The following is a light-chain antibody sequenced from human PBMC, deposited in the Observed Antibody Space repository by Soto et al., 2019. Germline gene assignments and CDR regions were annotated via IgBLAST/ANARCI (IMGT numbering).Light chain of an antibody. Sequence: QSVLTQPPSVSAAPGQTVSISCSGSSSNIGNNFVSWYQHLPGTAPKLLILANDKRPSGIPGRFSGSKSDTSATLGIIALQTGDEADYYCATWDTTLSVYVFGTGTKLTVL. CDR2: AND. CDR1: SSNIGNNF. CDR3: ATWDTTLSVYV. V-gene: IGLV1-51*01. J-gene: IGLJ1*01.